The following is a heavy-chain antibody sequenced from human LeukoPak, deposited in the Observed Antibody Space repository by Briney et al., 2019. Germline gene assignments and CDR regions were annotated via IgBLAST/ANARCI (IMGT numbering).Heavy chain of an antibody. CDR2: ISAGGNSP. CDR1: GFTFNNYA. CDR3: ARPVPDGIHYYGMDV. Sequence: PGGSLRLSCAASGFTFNNYAVTWVRQTPGKGLEWVSGISAGGNSPYYADSVKGRFTISRDNSKNTLYLQMNSLKTEDTAVYYCARPVPDGIHYYGMDVWGQGTTVTVSS. V-gene: IGHV3-23*01. D-gene: IGHD2-2*01. J-gene: IGHJ6*02.